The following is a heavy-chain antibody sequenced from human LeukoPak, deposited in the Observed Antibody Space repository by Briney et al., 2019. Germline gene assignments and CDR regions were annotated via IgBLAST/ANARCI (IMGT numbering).Heavy chain of an antibody. J-gene: IGHJ4*02. CDR1: GFTVSSNY. D-gene: IGHD3-10*01. Sequence: GGSLRLSCAASGFTVSSNYMSWVRQAPGKGLEWVSVIYSGSSTYYADSVKGRFTISRDNSKNTLYLQMNSLRAEDTAVYYCARDGIGGNPLDYWGQGTLVTVSS. V-gene: IGHV3-66*01. CDR2: IYSGSST. CDR3: ARDGIGGNPLDY.